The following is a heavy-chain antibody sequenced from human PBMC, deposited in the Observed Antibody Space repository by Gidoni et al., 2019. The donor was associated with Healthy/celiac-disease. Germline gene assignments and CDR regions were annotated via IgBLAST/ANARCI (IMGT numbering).Heavy chain of an antibody. CDR2: ISRNSGSI. Sequence: QAPGKGLEWVLGISRNSGSIGYADSVKGRFTITRDNAKNSLYQQMNSLRVEDTALYYGAKDMRPYDVWTLPDFWGQGTLVTVSS. D-gene: IGHD3-3*01. J-gene: IGHJ4*02. V-gene: IGHV3-9*01. CDR3: AKDMRPYDVWTLPDF.